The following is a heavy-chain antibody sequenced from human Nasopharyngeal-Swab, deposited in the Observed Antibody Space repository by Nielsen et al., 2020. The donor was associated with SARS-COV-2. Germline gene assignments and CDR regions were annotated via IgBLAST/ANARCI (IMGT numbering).Heavy chain of an antibody. CDR1: GYTFTSYD. CDR3: ARDHRGRSIYFMDV. D-gene: IGHD3-3*02. J-gene: IGHJ6*02. Sequence: ASVKVSCKASGYTFTSYDINWVRQATGQGLEWMGWMNPNSGNTGYAQKFQGRVTMTRDTSASTAYMELSSLRSEDTAVYYCARDHRGRSIYFMDVWGQGTTVTVSS. V-gene: IGHV1-8*01. CDR2: MNPNSGNT.